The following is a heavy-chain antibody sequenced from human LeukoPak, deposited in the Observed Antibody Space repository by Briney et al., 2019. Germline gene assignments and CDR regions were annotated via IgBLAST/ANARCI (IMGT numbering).Heavy chain of an antibody. Sequence: GASVKVSCKASGYTFTGYYMHWVRQAPGQGPEWMGWINPNSGGTNYAQKFQGRVTLTRDTSISTAYMELNSLISDDTAVYYCTRGKYADYPRWLDPWGQGTLVTVSS. CDR1: GYTFTGYY. CDR3: TRGKYADYPRWLDP. CDR2: INPNSGGT. D-gene: IGHD4-17*01. V-gene: IGHV1-2*02. J-gene: IGHJ5*02.